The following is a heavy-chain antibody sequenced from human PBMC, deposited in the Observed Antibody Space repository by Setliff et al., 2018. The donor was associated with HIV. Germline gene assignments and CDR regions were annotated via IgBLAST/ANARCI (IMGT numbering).Heavy chain of an antibody. Sequence: PSETLSLTCAVYGGSFSGHYWSWIRQPPGKGLEWIGEINHSGSTNYNPSLKSRATISVDTSKNQFSLKLSSVTVADTAVYYCARGRRGWLVTSLDYWGLGTLVTVSS. CDR1: GGSFSGHY. CDR2: INHSGST. V-gene: IGHV4-34*01. D-gene: IGHD3-22*01. J-gene: IGHJ4*02. CDR3: ARGRRGWLVTSLDY.